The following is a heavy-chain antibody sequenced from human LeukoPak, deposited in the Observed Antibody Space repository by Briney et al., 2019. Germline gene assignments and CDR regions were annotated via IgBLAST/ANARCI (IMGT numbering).Heavy chain of an antibody. CDR2: FDPEDGET. CDR3: ATKANYDFWSGYYTDY. J-gene: IGHJ4*02. CDR1: GYTLTELS. D-gene: IGHD3-3*01. Sequence: VASVKVSCKVSGYTLTELSMHWVRQAPGKGLEWMGGFDPEDGETIYAQKFQGRVTMTEDTSTDTAYMELSNLRSEDTAVYYCATKANYDFWSGYYTDYWGQGTLVTVSS. V-gene: IGHV1-24*01.